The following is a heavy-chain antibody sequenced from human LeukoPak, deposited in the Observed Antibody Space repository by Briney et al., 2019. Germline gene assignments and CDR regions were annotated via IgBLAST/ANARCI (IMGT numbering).Heavy chain of an antibody. CDR2: ISGRSLRT. D-gene: IGHD4-17*01. J-gene: IGHJ4*02. Sequence: SGGSLRLSCAASGFIFSTYWMSWVRQAPGKGLEWVSRISGRSLRTNYADSVKGRFTISRDNSKNTLYLQMNSLRAEDTAVYYCAKDGGDYQFDYWGQGTLVTVSS. CDR1: GFIFSTYW. V-gene: IGHV3-23*01. CDR3: AKDGGDYQFDY.